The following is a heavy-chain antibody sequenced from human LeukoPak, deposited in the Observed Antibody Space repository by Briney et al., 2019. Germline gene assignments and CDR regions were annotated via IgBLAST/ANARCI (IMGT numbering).Heavy chain of an antibody. D-gene: IGHD1-26*01. Sequence: HXXRQAPGQRLEWMGWINAGNGNTKYSQKFQGRVTITRDTSASTAYMELSSLRSEDTAVYYCARGSYYGYWGQGTLVTVSS. J-gene: IGHJ4*02. CDR2: INAGNGNT. V-gene: IGHV1-3*01. CDR3: ARGSYYGY.